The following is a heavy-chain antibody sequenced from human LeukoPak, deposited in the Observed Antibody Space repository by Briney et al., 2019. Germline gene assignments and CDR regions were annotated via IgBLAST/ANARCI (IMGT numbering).Heavy chain of an antibody. D-gene: IGHD4-23*01. CDR2: LYHTGST. J-gene: IGHJ4*02. Sequence: PSETLSLTCAVSGYSISSGYYWGWIRQPPGKGLEWIGSLYHTGSTYYNPSLKSRVTIPPDTSKTHLSLKVTSVTAADPAVYYCARHMTTVVTPADCWGQGALVTVSS. CDR3: ARHMTTVVTPADC. CDR1: GYSISSGYY. V-gene: IGHV4-38-2*01.